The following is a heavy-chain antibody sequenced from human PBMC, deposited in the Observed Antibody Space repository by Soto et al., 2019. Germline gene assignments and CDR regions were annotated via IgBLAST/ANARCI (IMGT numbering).Heavy chain of an antibody. Sequence: GGSLRLSCAASGFTFNSYSVNWVRQAPGKGLEWVASISSGSVYIDFADSVKGRFTISRDDVTNSVSLQMDSLRVEDTGIYYCARYDASKAFDLWGQGTMVTVSS. D-gene: IGHD1-1*01. V-gene: IGHV3-21*06. J-gene: IGHJ3*01. CDR1: GFTFNSYS. CDR2: ISSGSVYI. CDR3: ARYDASKAFDL.